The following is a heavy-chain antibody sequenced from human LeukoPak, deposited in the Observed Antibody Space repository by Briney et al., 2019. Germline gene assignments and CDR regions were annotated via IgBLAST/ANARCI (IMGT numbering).Heavy chain of an antibody. V-gene: IGHV3-15*01. D-gene: IGHD3-10*01. CDR2: IKSKTDGGTT. CDR3: TTDPTAHYYGSGSYPSPFDY. J-gene: IGHJ4*02. Sequence: GGSLRLSCAASGFTFSNAWMSRVRQAPGKGLEWVGRIKSKTDGGTTDYAAPVKGRFTISRDDSKNTLYLQMNSLKTEDTAVYYCTTDPTAHYYGSGSYPSPFDYWGQGTLVTVSS. CDR1: GFTFSNAW.